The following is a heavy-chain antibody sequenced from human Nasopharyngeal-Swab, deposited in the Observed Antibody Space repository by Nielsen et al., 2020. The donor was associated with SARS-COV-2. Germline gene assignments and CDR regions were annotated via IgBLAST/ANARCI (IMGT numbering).Heavy chain of an antibody. D-gene: IGHD3-22*01. V-gene: IGHV3-30*02. CDR3: AKDGAYDTMIVVVIKGPAFDI. CDR1: GFTFSSYG. Sequence: GGSLRLSCAASGFTFSSYGMHWVRQAPGKGLEWVAFIRYDGSNKYYADSVKGRFTISRDNSENTLYLQMNSLRAEDTAVYYCAKDGAYDTMIVVVIKGPAFDIWGQGTMVTVSS. CDR2: IRYDGSNK. J-gene: IGHJ3*02.